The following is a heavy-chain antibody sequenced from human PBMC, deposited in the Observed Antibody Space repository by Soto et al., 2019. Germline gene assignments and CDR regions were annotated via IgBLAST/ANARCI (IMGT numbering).Heavy chain of an antibody. CDR1: GGTFSSYA. Sequence: SVKVSCKTSGGTFSSYAISWVRQAPGQGLEWMGGIVPIVDTSTYAQKFQGRVTITADESASTAYMELSSLRSDDTAVYYCARGIAAAGTMYYYGMDVWGQGTTVTVSS. V-gene: IGHV1-69*13. D-gene: IGHD6-13*01. CDR2: IVPIVDTS. CDR3: ARGIAAAGTMYYYGMDV. J-gene: IGHJ6*02.